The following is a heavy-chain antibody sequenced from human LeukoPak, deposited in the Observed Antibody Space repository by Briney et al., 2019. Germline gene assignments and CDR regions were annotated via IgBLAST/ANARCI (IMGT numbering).Heavy chain of an antibody. CDR3: ARTYYYDSSGYYFVGAFDI. CDR2: ISYDGSNK. V-gene: IGHV3-30*04. Sequence: GGSLRPSCAASGFTFSSYAMHWVRQAPGKGLEWVAVISYDGSNKYYADSVKGRFTISRDNSKNTLYLQMNSLRAEDTAVYYCARTYYYDSSGYYFVGAFDIWGQGTMVTVSS. D-gene: IGHD3-22*01. CDR1: GFTFSSYA. J-gene: IGHJ3*02.